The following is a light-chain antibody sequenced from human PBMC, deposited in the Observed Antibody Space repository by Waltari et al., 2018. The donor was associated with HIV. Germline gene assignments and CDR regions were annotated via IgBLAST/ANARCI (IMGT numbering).Light chain of an antibody. CDR2: GKN. V-gene: IGLV1-44*01. J-gene: IGLJ2*01. CDR3: ASWDDSLNGPV. Sequence: QSVLTQHPSASGTPEQRVTISCSGSTSNIGRNTVTWFQQFTGTAPKFLIVGKNQLPSWVPARFSGAKSGTSASLAISGLQYEDEAEYYCASWDDSLNGPVFGGGTKLTVV. CDR1: TSNIGRNT.